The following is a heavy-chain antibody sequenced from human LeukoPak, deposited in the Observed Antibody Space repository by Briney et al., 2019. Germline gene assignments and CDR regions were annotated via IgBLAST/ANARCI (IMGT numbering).Heavy chain of an antibody. D-gene: IGHD3/OR15-3a*01. Sequence: GESLRISCKGSGYIFANYWIGWVRQMPGKGLEWMGIVYPGDSATRYSPSFQGQVTISADRSITTAYLQWRSLKASDTATYYCVRFAYGSDFFPGHYWGQGTRVTVSS. CDR2: VYPGDSAT. V-gene: IGHV5-51*01. CDR3: VRFAYGSDFFPGHY. CDR1: GYIFANYW. J-gene: IGHJ4*02.